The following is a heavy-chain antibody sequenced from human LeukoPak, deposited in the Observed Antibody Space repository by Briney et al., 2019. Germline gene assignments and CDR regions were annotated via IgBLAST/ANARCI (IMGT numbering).Heavy chain of an antibody. D-gene: IGHD3-10*01. J-gene: IGHJ4*02. CDR2: ISGSGGST. CDR3: ARAGFEYYFDY. CDR1: GFTFSSYA. V-gene: IGHV3-23*01. Sequence: GGSLRLSCAASGFTFSSYAMSWVRQAPGKGLEWVSAISGSGGSTNYADSVKGRFTISRDNSKNTLYLQMNSLRAEDTAVYYCARAGFEYYFDYWGQGTLVTVSS.